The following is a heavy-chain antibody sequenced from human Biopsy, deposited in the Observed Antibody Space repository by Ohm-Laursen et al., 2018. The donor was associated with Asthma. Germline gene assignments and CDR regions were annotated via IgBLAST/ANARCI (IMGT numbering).Heavy chain of an antibody. J-gene: IGHJ3*02. D-gene: IGHD1-1*01. V-gene: IGHV3-30*03. CDR1: GFTFSSYG. Sequence: SLRLSCTASGFTFSSYGMHWVRQAPGKGLEWVGVISKDASTQDYADSVKGRFTMARDNSKNTLDLQMNSLREEDTAVYYCVRDGTDDAFDIWGQGTVVNVSS. CDR3: VRDGTDDAFDI. CDR2: ISKDASTQ.